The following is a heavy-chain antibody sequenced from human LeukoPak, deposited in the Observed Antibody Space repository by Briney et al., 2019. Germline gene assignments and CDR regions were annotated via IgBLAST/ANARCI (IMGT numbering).Heavy chain of an antibody. CDR1: GFTFRSYA. D-gene: IGHD6-13*01. J-gene: IGHJ4*02. CDR3: AKISTPIPAAGAMDN. Sequence: GGSLRLSCAASGFTFRSYAMSWVRQAPGQGLEWVSYISGGGGGTYYANSVKGRFNISRDNSKSTLYLQMNGLRAEDTAVYYCAKISTPIPAAGAMDNWGQGTLVTVSS. V-gene: IGHV3-23*01. CDR2: ISGGGGGT.